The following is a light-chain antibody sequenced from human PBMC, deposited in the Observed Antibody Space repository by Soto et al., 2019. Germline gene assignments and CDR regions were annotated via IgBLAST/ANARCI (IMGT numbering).Light chain of an antibody. CDR3: QQYNNWPQT. J-gene: IGKJ1*01. CDR2: GAS. V-gene: IGKV3-15*01. Sequence: EIVMTQSPVTLSVSPGERATLSCRASQSVSSNLAWYQQKPGQAPRLLIYGASTRATGIPARFSGSGSGTDFTLTISGLQSEDFAVYYCQQYNNWPQTFGQGTKVDIK. CDR1: QSVSSN.